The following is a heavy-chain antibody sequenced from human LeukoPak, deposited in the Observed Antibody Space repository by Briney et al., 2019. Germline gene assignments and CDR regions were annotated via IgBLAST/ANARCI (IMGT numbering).Heavy chain of an antibody. V-gene: IGHV4-59*08. CDR3: AKIRERTGTTFDS. CDR2: IYNSEST. J-gene: IGHJ4*02. Sequence: PSETLSLTCTVSGGSISSYYWSWIRQPPGKGLEWIGYIYNSESTNYNPSLKSRVTISGDTSRTQVSLKLRSVTAADTAVYYCAKIRERTGTTFDSWGQGTLVTVSS. D-gene: IGHD1-1*01. CDR1: GGSISSYY.